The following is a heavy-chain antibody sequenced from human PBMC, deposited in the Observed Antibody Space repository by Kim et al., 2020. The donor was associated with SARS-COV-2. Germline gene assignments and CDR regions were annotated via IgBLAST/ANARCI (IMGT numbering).Heavy chain of an antibody. Sequence: ASVKVSCKASGYTFTSYYMHWVRQAPGQGLEWMGIINPSGGSTSYAQKFQGRVTMTRDTSTSTVYMELSSLRSEDTAVYYCARGAYIVVVPAANFWFDPWGQGTLVTVSS. V-gene: IGHV1-46*01. J-gene: IGHJ5*02. CDR1: GYTFTSYY. CDR3: ARGAYIVVVPAANFWFDP. CDR2: INPSGGST. D-gene: IGHD2-2*01.